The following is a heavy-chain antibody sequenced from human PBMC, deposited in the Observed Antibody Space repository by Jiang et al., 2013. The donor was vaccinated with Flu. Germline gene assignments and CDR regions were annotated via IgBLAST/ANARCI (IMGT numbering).Heavy chain of an antibody. D-gene: IGHD3-22*01. CDR1: GFTFDDYA. J-gene: IGHJ3*02. CDR3: AKGVRSNYYDSSAKGAFDI. CDR2: ISWNSGSI. Sequence: QLLESGGGLVQPGRSLRLSCAASGFTFDDYAMHWVRQAPGKGLEWVSGISWNSGSIGYADSVKGRFTISRDNAKNSLYLQMNSLRAEDTALYYCAKGVRSNYYDSSAKGAFDIWGQGTMVTVSS. V-gene: IGHV3-9*01.